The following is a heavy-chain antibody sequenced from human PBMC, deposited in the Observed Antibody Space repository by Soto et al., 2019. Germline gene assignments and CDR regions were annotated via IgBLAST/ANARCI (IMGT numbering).Heavy chain of an antibody. CDR3: ARGTYSYDTLTALGVNWFDP. D-gene: IGHD3-9*01. Sequence: QVQLQESGPGLVKPSQTLSLTCTVSGDSITSGDYYWSWIRQPSGKGLEWIGYTYYSGSPHYNPSLKSRIDISVDTSKDQFSLKLTSVTAADTAVYYCARGTYSYDTLTALGVNWFDPWGQGTLVTVSS. V-gene: IGHV4-30-4*01. J-gene: IGHJ5*02. CDR2: TYYSGSP. CDR1: GDSITSGDYY.